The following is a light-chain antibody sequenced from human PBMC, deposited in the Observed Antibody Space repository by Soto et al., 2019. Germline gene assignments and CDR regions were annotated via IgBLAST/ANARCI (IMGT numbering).Light chain of an antibody. V-gene: IGKV1-5*03. J-gene: IGKJ1*01. CDR2: KAS. CDR3: QHYNSYSEA. Sequence: IRMSQSPSAPSASTGDRVSITCRASQSISSWLSWYQQKPGKAPKRLIYKASSLESGVPSRFSGSGSGTEFTLTISSLQPDDFATYYCQHYNSYSEAFGQGTKVDIK. CDR1: QSISSW.